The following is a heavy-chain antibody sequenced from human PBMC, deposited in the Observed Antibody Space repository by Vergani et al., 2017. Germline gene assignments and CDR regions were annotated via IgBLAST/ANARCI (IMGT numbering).Heavy chain of an antibody. V-gene: IGHV4-59*01. CDR3: ARSDYGDYEGY. CDR1: GVSISSYY. Sequence: QVQLQESGPGLVKPSETLSLTCTVSGVSISSYYWSWILQPPGKGLEWIGYIYYSGSTNSNPSLKSRVTLSVDTSKNQFSLKLSAVTAADTAVYYCARSDYGDYEGYWGQGTLVTVSS. J-gene: IGHJ4*02. CDR2: IYYSGST. D-gene: IGHD4-17*01.